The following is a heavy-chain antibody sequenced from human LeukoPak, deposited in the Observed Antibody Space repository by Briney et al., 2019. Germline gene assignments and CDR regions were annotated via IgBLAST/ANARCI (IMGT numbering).Heavy chain of an antibody. J-gene: IGHJ6*02. D-gene: IGHD3-22*01. CDR2: IYYSGST. CDR3: ASIGDSSSYYYGMDV. CDR1: GGSISSSNW. V-gene: IGHV4-4*02. Sequence: SETLSLTCAVSGGSISSSNWWSWVRQPPGKGLEWIGAIYYSGSTNYNPSLKNRVTILVDTSKNQLSLKLSSVTAADTAVYYCASIGDSSSYYYGMDVWGQGTTVTVSS.